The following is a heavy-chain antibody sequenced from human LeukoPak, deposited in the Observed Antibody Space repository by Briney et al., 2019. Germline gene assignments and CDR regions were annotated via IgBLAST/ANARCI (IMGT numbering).Heavy chain of an antibody. J-gene: IGHJ5*02. V-gene: IGHV3-64*01. CDR1: GFTFSSYA. D-gene: IGHD3-22*01. CDR3: ARALPPGYYDGSSLNNWFDP. CDR2: ISSNGGST. Sequence: GGALRLSCAASGFTFSSYAMHWVRQAPGKGLEYVSAISSNGGSTYYANSVKGRFTISRDNSKNTLYLQMGSLRAEDMAVYYCARALPPGYYDGSSLNNWFDPWGQGTLVTVSS.